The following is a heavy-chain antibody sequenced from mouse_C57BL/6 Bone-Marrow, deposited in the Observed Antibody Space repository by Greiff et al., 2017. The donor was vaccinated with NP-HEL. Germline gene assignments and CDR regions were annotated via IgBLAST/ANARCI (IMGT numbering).Heavy chain of an antibody. V-gene: IGHV1-42*01. CDR3: ARCGSSYRYFEV. CDR2: INPSTGGT. D-gene: IGHD1-1*01. CDR1: GYSFTGYY. Sequence: VQLQQSGPELVKPGASVKISCKASGYSFTGYYMNWVKQSPEKSLEWIGEINPSTGGTTYNQKFKAKATLTVDKSSSTAYMQLKSLTSEDSAVYYGARCGSSYRYFEVWGTGTTVTVSS. J-gene: IGHJ1*03.